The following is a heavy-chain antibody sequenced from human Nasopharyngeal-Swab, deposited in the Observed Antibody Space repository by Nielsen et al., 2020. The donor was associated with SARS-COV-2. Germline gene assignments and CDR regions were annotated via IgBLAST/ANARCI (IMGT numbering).Heavy chain of an antibody. CDR2: IYTSGST. CDR3: ARGAGSGYSYGRHGLAYY. Sequence: SETLSLTCTVSGGSISSGSYYWSWIRQPAGKGLEWIGRIYTSGSTNYNPSLKSRVTISVDTSKNQFSLKLSSVTAADTAVYYCARGAGSGYSYGRHGLAYYWGQGTLVTVSS. V-gene: IGHV4-61*02. CDR1: GGSISSGSYY. D-gene: IGHD5-18*01. J-gene: IGHJ4*02.